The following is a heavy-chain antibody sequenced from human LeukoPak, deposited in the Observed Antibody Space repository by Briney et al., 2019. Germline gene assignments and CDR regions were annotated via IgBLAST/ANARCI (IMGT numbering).Heavy chain of an antibody. D-gene: IGHD5-18*01. CDR2: IKKEGSEK. CDR3: ARDLSGVTGFTYGRGIDY. CDR1: GFTLTSYW. J-gene: IGHJ4*02. Sequence: SGGSLRLSCAASGFTLTSYWMSWVRQAPGRGLEWVANIKKEGSEKYYVDSVKGRFTISRDNAKTSLYLQMNSLRAEDTAVYYCARDLSGVTGFTYGRGIDYWGQGTLVTVSS. V-gene: IGHV3-7*01.